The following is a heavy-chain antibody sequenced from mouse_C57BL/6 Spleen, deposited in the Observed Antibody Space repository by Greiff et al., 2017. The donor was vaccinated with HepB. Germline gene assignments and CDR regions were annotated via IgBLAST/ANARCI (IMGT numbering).Heavy chain of an antibody. Sequence: QVQLQQPGAELVKPGASVKLSCKASGYTFTSYWMHWVKQRPGQGLEWIGMIHPNSGSTNYNEKFKSKATLTVDKSSSTAYMQLSSLTSEDSAVYYCAREGRHWYFDVWGTGTTVTVSS. CDR1: GYTFTSYW. CDR3: AREGRHWYFDV. D-gene: IGHD3-3*01. CDR2: IHPNSGST. V-gene: IGHV1-64*01. J-gene: IGHJ1*03.